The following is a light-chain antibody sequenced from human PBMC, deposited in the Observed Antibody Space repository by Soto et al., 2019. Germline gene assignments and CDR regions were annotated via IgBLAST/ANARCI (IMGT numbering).Light chain of an antibody. V-gene: IGKV2-30*01. Sequence: DVVLTQSPLSLPVTLGQPASISCRSSLSLVYSDGSTYLNWFQQRPGQSPRSLIYKVSNRDSGVPARFSGSGSCTAFRLEISRVEAEDVGVYYYLQGTHWPPFTFGHGTRLEIK. J-gene: IGKJ5*01. CDR1: LSLVYSDGSTY. CDR3: LQGTHWPPFT. CDR2: KVS.